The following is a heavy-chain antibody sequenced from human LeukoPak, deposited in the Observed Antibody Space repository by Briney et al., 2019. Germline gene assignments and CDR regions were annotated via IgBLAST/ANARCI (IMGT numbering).Heavy chain of an antibody. CDR3: AREADYEAFDY. V-gene: IGHV3-48*01. Sequence: AGGSLRLSCAASGFTFSTYNMNWVRQAPGKGLEWVSYITSSSIIYYAESVKGRFTVSRDNSKNTLYLQMNSLRAEDTAVYYCAREADYEAFDYWGQGTLVTVSS. D-gene: IGHD3-22*01. CDR2: ITSSSII. CDR1: GFTFSTYN. J-gene: IGHJ4*02.